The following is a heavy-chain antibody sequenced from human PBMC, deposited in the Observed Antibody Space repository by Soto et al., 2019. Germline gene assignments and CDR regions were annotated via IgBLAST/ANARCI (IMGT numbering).Heavy chain of an antibody. J-gene: IGHJ3*02. CDR3: AREARYYDSSGYYSLRPDAFDI. D-gene: IGHD3-22*01. CDR2: ISSSGSTI. V-gene: IGHV3-11*04. Sequence: PGGFLRLSCAASGFTFSDYYMSWIRQAPGKGLEWVSYISSSGSTIYYADSVKGRFTISRDNAKNSLYLQMNSLRAEDTAVYYCAREARYYDSSGYYSLRPDAFDIWGQGTMVTVSS. CDR1: GFTFSDYY.